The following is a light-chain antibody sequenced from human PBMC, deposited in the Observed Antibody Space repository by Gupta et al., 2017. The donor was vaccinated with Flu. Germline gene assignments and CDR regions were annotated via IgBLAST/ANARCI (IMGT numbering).Light chain of an antibody. CDR1: QSSRDN. CDR2: GAS. V-gene: IGKV3-15*01. CDR3: QQCNNWPLT. J-gene: IGKJ4*01. Sequence: EVVMTQSPALLSVSLGERVTLSCRASQSSRDNLAWYQQKVGQAPRLLIYGASARATGIPARFSGSGSGTEFTLTISSLQSEDVAVYFCQQCNNWPLTFGGGTKVEI.